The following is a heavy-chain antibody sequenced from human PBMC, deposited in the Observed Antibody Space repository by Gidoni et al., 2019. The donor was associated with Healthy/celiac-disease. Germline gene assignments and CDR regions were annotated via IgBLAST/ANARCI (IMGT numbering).Heavy chain of an antibody. V-gene: IGHV4-34*01. CDR1: GGSFSGYY. D-gene: IGHD1-26*01. J-gene: IGHJ4*02. Sequence: QVQLQQWGAGLLKPSETLSLTCAVYGGSFSGYYWSWIRQPPGKGLEWIGEINHSGSTNYNPSLKSRVTISVDTSKNQFSLKLSSVTAADTAVYYCARGPTMGWEQFVAYYFDYWGQGTLVTVSS. CDR2: INHSGST. CDR3: ARGPTMGWEQFVAYYFDY.